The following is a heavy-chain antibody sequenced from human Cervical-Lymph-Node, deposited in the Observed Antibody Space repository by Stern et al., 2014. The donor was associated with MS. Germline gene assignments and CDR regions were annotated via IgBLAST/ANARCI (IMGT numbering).Heavy chain of an antibody. CDR2: ISYDGSNK. D-gene: IGHD2-21*02. J-gene: IGHJ6*02. V-gene: IGHV3-30*18. Sequence: QMQLVQSGGGVVQPGRSLRLSCAASGFTFSSYGMHWVRQAPGKGLEWVAVISYDGSNKYYADSVKGRFTISRDNSKNTLYLQMNSLRAEDTAVYYCANGQPQVVTATLRSLYGMDVWGQGTTVTVSS. CDR1: GFTFSSYG. CDR3: ANGQPQVVTATLRSLYGMDV.